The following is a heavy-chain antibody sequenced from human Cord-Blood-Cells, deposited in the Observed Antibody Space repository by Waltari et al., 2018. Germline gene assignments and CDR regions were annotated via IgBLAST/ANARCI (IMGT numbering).Heavy chain of an antibody. CDR3: ARVSGSYYGAFDI. CDR1: GFTFSSYW. Sequence: EVQLVESGGGLVQPGGSLRLSCAASGFTFSSYWMSWVRRAPGKGLEGVANIKQDGSEKYYVDSVKGRFTIARDNAKNSLYLQMNSLRAEDTAVYYCARVSGSYYGAFDIWGQGTMVTVSS. CDR2: IKQDGSEK. D-gene: IGHD1-26*01. J-gene: IGHJ3*02. V-gene: IGHV3-7*04.